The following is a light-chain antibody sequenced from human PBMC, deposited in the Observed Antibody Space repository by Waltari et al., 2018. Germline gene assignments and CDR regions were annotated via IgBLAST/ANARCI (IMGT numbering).Light chain of an antibody. V-gene: IGKV3D-15*01. J-gene: IGKJ1*01. Sequence: DIVRTQSPATLSLSPGESATLPYRASQSLTRSTFYWFQQTPGQPPRLLIYGTSTRAAGIPDRFSGSGSGTDFSLTISGLQPEDFATYYCQQYDYWPWTFGQGTRVE. CDR2: GTS. CDR1: QSLTRST. CDR3: QQYDYWPWT.